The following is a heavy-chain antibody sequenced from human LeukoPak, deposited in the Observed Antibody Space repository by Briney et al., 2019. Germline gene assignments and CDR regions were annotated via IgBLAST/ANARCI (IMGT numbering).Heavy chain of an antibody. CDR3: ARGGGLDV. J-gene: IGHJ6*02. Sequence: GGSLRLSCAASGFTFSNNWMTWVRQAPGKGLEWVANINHNGNVNYYVDSVKGRFTISRDNAKNSLYLQISNLRAEDTAVYFCARGGGLDVWGQGATVTVSS. CDR2: INHNGNVN. V-gene: IGHV3-7*03. CDR1: GFTFSNNW. D-gene: IGHD3-16*01.